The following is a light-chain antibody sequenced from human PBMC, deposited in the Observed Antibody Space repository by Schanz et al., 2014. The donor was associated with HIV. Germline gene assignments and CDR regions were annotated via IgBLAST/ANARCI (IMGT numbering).Light chain of an antibody. V-gene: IGLV2-14*03. CDR1: SSDVGAYNY. CDR3: QSYDSSLSGSTV. Sequence: QSALTQPASVSGSPGQSITISCTGTSSDVGAYNYVSWYQQYPGKAPTLIIYDVSKRPSGVSNRFSGSKSGNTASLAISGLQAEDEADYYCQSYDSSLSGSTVFGGGTKLTVL. CDR2: DVS. J-gene: IGLJ2*01.